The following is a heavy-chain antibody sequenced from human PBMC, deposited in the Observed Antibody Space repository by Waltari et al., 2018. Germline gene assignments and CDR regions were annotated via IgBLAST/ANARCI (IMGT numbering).Heavy chain of an antibody. CDR2: ISWSDDKT. Sequence: EVRLVQSGGDLVQPGGSLRISCAGPAFSLNRYSMIWVRQTPERGLEWVSYISWSDDKTEYADSVRGRFTISRDIARNSVSLQMKNLKVEDTAMYYCARELGGSAAGTDHWGQGSMVFVSS. J-gene: IGHJ1*01. V-gene: IGHV3-48*01. CDR3: ARELGGSAAGTDH. D-gene: IGHD2-2*01. CDR1: AFSLNRYS.